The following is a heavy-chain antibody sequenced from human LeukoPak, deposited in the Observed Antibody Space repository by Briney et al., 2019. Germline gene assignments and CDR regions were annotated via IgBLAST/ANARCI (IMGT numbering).Heavy chain of an antibody. D-gene: IGHD3-22*01. Sequence: PSETLSLTCAVYGGSFSGYYWSWIRQPPGKGLEWIGEINHSGSTNYNPSLKSRVTISVGTSKNQFSLKLSSVTAADTAVYYCARGRYYDSSANFDYWGQGTLVTVSS. CDR1: GGSFSGYY. CDR2: INHSGST. V-gene: IGHV4-34*01. CDR3: ARGRYYDSSANFDY. J-gene: IGHJ4*02.